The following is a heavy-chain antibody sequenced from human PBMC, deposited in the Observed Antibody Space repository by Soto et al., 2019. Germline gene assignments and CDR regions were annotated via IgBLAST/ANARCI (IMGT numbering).Heavy chain of an antibody. CDR3: ARGYYDSNGQSNTFDI. CDR2: VHYSGNT. V-gene: IGHV4-59*01. J-gene: IGHJ3*02. D-gene: IGHD3-22*01. Sequence: SETLSLTCSVSGASISSSYWSWIRQSPGKGLEWIGYVHYSGNTKYNPSLKSRVTISVDTSKNQFSLKLSSVTAADTAVYYCARGYYDSNGQSNTFDIWGQGTMVTVS. CDR1: GASISSSY.